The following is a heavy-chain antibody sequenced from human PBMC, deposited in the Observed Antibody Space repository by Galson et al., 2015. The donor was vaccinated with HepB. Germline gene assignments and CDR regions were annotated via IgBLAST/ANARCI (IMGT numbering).Heavy chain of an antibody. Sequence: SLRLSCAASGFTFSSYAMSWVRQAPGKGLEWVSAISGSSGSTYYADSVKGRFTISRDNSKNTLYLQMNSLRAEDTAVYYCAKDNPVGSSWSGLHDYWGQGTLVTVSS. V-gene: IGHV3-23*01. J-gene: IGHJ4*02. CDR1: GFTFSSYA. D-gene: IGHD6-13*01. CDR3: AKDNPVGSSWSGLHDY. CDR2: ISGSSGST.